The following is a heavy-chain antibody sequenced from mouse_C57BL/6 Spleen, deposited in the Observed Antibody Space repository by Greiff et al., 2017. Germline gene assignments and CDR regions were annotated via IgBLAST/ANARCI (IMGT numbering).Heavy chain of an antibody. D-gene: IGHD1-1*01. CDR2: ISSGGSYT. CDR3: AITTVVDWYFDV. J-gene: IGHJ1*03. V-gene: IGHV5-6*01. CDR1: GFTFSSYG. Sequence: EVMLVESGGDLVKPGGSLKLSCAASGFTFSSYGMSWVRQTPDKSLEWVATISSGGSYTYYPDSLKGRFTISRDNAKNTLYLQMSSLKSEDTAMYYGAITTVVDWYFDVWGTGTTVTVSS.